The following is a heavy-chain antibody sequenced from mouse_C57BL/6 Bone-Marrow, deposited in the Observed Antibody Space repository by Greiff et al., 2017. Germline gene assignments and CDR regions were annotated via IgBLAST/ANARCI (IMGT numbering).Heavy chain of an antibody. CDR2: INPSNGGT. V-gene: IGHV1-53*01. Sequence: VQLQQSGTELVKPGASVKLSCKASGYTFTSYWMPWVKQRPGQGLEWIGNINPSNGGTNYNEKFKSQATLTVDKSSRTAYMQRSSLTSEDSSVYDCGRGVGDYAMDYWGQGTSVTVSS. D-gene: IGHD3-3*01. CDR3: GRGVGDYAMDY. J-gene: IGHJ4*01. CDR1: GYTFTSYW.